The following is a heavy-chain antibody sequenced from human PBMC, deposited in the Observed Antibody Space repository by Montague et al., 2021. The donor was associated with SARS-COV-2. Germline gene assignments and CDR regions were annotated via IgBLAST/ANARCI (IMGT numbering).Heavy chain of an antibody. V-gene: IGHV4-59*02. D-gene: IGHD1-14*01. CDR2: FYSVGST. CDR1: GASVGSSD. J-gene: IGHJ3*02. CDR3: ARETMTADAFDI. Sequence: SETLSLTCTVSGASVGSSDWGWIRQSPGKGLEWIGYFYSVGSTDYNPSLKSRATISRDTSKNQFSLKVRSVTAANTAVYYFARETMTADAFDIWGQGTTVTVSS.